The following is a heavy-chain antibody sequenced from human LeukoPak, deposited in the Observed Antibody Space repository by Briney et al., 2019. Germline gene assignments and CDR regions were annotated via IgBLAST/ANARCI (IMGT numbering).Heavy chain of an antibody. V-gene: IGHV1-2*02. CDR2: INPNSGGT. D-gene: IGHD6-13*01. CDR1: GYTFTGYY. CDR3: ARTSSSWYARGLDY. J-gene: IGHJ4*02. Sequence: ASVKVSCKASGYTFTGYYVYWVRQAPGQGLEWMGWINPNSGGTNYAQKFQGRVTMTRDTSISTAYMELSRLRSDDTAVYYCARTSSSWYARGLDYWGQGTLVTVSS.